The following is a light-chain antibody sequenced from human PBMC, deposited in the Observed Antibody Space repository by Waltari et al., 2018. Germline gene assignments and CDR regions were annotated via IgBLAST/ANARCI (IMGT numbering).Light chain of an antibody. Sequence: EIVLTQSPGTLSLSPGESATLSCRASQSVSSNSLAWYQQKPGQAPRLLIYGASSRATGIPDRFSGSGSGTDFTLTITRLEPEDFAVYYCQHYGNSPKTFGQGTKVEIK. J-gene: IGKJ1*01. CDR1: QSVSSNS. CDR2: GAS. CDR3: QHYGNSPKT. V-gene: IGKV3-20*01.